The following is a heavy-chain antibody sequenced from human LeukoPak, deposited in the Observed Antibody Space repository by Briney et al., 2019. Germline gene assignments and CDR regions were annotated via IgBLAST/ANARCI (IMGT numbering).Heavy chain of an antibody. V-gene: IGHV1-2*02. CDR1: GYSFTGHY. Sequence: ASVKVSCKASGYSFTGHYMHWVRQAPGQGLEWMGWINPKSGGTNYAQKFQGRVTMTRDTSISTAYMDMSSLRSDDTAVYYCARNLWFGESSDAFDMWGQGTMVTVSS. D-gene: IGHD3-10*01. J-gene: IGHJ3*02. CDR3: ARNLWFGESSDAFDM. CDR2: INPKSGGT.